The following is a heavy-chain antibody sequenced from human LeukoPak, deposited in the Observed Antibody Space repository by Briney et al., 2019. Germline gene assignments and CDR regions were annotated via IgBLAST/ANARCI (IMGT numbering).Heavy chain of an antibody. V-gene: IGHV3-23*01. Sequence: GGSLRLSCAASGFTFSSYGMHWVRQAPGKGLEWVSAISGSGGSTYYADSVKGRFTISRDNSKNTLYLQMNSLRAEDTAVYYCAKDNYDSMEDYWGQGTLVTVSS. D-gene: IGHD3-22*01. J-gene: IGHJ4*01. CDR3: AKDNYDSMEDY. CDR1: GFTFSSYG. CDR2: ISGSGGST.